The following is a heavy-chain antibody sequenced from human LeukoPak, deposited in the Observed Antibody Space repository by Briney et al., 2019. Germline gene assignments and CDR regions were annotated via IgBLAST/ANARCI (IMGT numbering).Heavy chain of an antibody. J-gene: IGHJ6*02. V-gene: IGHV6-1*01. Sequence: SQTLSLTCAISGDSVSSNSAAWNWIRQSPSRGLEWLGRTYYRSKWYNDYAVSAKSRITINPDTSKNQFSLQLSSVTAADTAVYYCASPSFPYLGSSAHGPFYYYGMDVWGQGTTVTVSS. CDR2: TYYRSKWYN. CDR1: GDSVSSNSAA. CDR3: ASPSFPYLGSSAHGPFYYYGMDV. D-gene: IGHD2-2*01.